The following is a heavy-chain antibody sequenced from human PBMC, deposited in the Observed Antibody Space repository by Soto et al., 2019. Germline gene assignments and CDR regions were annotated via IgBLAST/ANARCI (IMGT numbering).Heavy chain of an antibody. J-gene: IGHJ4*02. CDR2: INPNSGGT. CDR1: GYTFTGYY. Sequence: ASVKVSCKASGYTFTGYYMHWVRQAPGQGLEWMGWINPNSGGTNYAQKFQGWVTMTRDTSISTAYMELSRLRSDDTAVYYCARVVESVFWSGYQYYFDYWGQGTLVTVSS. D-gene: IGHD3-3*01. V-gene: IGHV1-2*04. CDR3: ARVVESVFWSGYQYYFDY.